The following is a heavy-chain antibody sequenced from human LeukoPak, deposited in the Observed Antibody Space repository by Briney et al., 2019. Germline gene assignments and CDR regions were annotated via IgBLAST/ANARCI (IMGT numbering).Heavy chain of an antibody. V-gene: IGHV3-21*01. J-gene: IGHJ5*02. CDR1: GFTFSSYS. CDR2: ITSSSTYT. CDR3: ARDPLLQLHCSSTSGANWFDP. Sequence: GGCLRLSCAVSGFTFSSYSITSVRQAPRKGLEWVSSITSSSTYTTHADSVEGPFTISRDNARNSLYLQMNSLRADDTSVYFCARDPLLQLHCSSTSGANWFDPWGQGTLVTVSS. D-gene: IGHD2-2*01.